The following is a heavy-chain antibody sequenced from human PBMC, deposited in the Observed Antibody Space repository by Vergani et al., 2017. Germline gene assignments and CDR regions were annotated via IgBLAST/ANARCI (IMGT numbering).Heavy chain of an antibody. J-gene: IGHJ6*04. CDR2: ISGSGGST. V-gene: IGHV3-23*01. CDR1: GFTFNHYA. D-gene: IGHD5-12*01. Sequence: EVQLLESGGDLVQPGGSLRLSCAASGFTFNHYAMNWVRQAPGKGLEWVSGISGSGGSTYYAGSVKGRFTISRDSSKNTLYLQMNSLSSGDTAVYYCAKANHRNSGYDYLYYYHAMDVWGKGTTVTVSS. CDR3: AKANHRNSGYDYLYYYHAMDV.